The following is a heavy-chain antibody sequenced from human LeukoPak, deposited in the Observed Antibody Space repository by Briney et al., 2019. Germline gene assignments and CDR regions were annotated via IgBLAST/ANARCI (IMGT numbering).Heavy chain of an antibody. CDR1: GGSLSSGDYY. J-gene: IGHJ3*02. CDR2: IYYSGST. D-gene: IGHD4-17*01. CDR3: ARERATDYVFLDAFDI. V-gene: IGHV4-30-4*08. Sequence: PSETLSLTCTVSGGSLSSGDYYWGWLRQPPGTGLEWLGYIYYSGSTYYNPSLKSRVTISVDTSKNQFSLKLSSVTAADTAVYYCARERATDYVFLDAFDIWGQGTMVTVSS.